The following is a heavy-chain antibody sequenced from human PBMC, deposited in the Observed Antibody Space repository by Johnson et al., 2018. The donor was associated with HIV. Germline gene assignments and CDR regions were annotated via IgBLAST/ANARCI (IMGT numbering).Heavy chain of an antibody. Sequence: EVQLVESGGGVVRPGGSLRLSCAASGFNFGDYAMSWVRQAPGKGLEWVSAISGSGGSTYYVDSVKGRFTISRDNSKNTLYLQMNSLRADDTAVYYCAREGPSERAGFDIWGQGTMVTVSS. J-gene: IGHJ3*02. CDR2: ISGSGGST. CDR1: GFNFGDYA. CDR3: AREGPSERAGFDI. V-gene: IGHV3-23*04.